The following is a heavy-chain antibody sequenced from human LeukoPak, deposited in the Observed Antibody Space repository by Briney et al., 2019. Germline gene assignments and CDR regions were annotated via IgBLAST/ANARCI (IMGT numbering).Heavy chain of an antibody. CDR2: IYYSGST. D-gene: IGHD2-2*03. Sequence: SETLSLTCTVSGGSISSSSDYWGWIRQPPGKGLEWIGSIYYSGSTYYNPSLKSRVTISVDTSKNQFSLKLSSVTAADTAVYYCARSGYCSSTSCWPFDPWGQGTLVTVSS. CDR3: ARSGYCSSTSCWPFDP. J-gene: IGHJ5*02. CDR1: GGSISSSSDY. V-gene: IGHV4-39*07.